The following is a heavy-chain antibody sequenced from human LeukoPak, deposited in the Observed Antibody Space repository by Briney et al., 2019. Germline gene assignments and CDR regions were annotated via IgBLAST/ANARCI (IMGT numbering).Heavy chain of an antibody. CDR2: IYHSGST. V-gene: IGHV4-4*02. D-gene: IGHD2-21*02. J-gene: IGHJ5*02. CDR1: GGSISSSNW. CDR3: ARVLPDNWFDP. Sequence: PSETLSLTCAVSGGSISSSNWWSWVRQPPGKGLEWIGEIYHSGSTNYNPSLKSRVTISVDTSKNQFSLKLSSVTAADTAVYYCARVLPDNWFDPWGQGTLVTVSS.